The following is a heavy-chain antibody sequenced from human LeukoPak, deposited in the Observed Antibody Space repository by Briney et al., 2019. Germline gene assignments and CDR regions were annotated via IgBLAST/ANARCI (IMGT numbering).Heavy chain of an antibody. CDR3: ATALDYYVRSGYHQGGD. V-gene: IGHV3-7*03. Sequence: GGSLRLSCAASGFTFTRYWMTWVRQAPGKGLEWVANIKEIGSKKNYVDSVKGRFTISRDHPKNSLYLQINSLRTEDTAVYYCATALDYYVRSGYHQGGDWGQGTLVTVSS. J-gene: IGHJ4*02. CDR2: IKEIGSKK. D-gene: IGHD3-22*01. CDR1: GFTFTRYW.